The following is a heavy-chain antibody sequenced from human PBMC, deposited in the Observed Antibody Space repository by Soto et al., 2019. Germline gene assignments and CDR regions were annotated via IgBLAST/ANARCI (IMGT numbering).Heavy chain of an antibody. J-gene: IGHJ6*02. CDR1: GCSISSGGYY. CDR2: IYYSGST. Sequence: PXETLSLTCTVSGCSISSGGYYWSWIRQHPGKGLEWIGYIYYSGSTYYNPSLKSRVTISVDTSKNQFSLKLSSVTAADTAVYYCATRVGYYYGMDLWGQGTTVTVS. D-gene: IGHD1-1*01. V-gene: IGHV4-31*02. CDR3: ATRVGYYYGMDL.